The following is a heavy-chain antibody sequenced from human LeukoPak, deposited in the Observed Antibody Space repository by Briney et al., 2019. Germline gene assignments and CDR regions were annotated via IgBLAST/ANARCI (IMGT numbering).Heavy chain of an antibody. Sequence: GGSLRLSCAVSGITLSNYGMSWVHQAPGKGLEWVAGISDSGGSTNYADSVKGRFTISRDNPKNTLYLQMNSLRAEDTAVYFCAKRGVVIRVILVGFHKEAYYFDSWGQGALVTVSS. CDR1: GITLSNYG. V-gene: IGHV3-23*01. J-gene: IGHJ4*02. CDR2: ISDSGGST. CDR3: AKRGVVIRVILVGFHKEAYYFDS. D-gene: IGHD3-22*01.